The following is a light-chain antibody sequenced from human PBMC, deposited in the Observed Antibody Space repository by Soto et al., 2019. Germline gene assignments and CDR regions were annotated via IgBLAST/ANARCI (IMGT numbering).Light chain of an antibody. J-gene: IGKJ1*01. CDR1: QTISSW. Sequence: DIQMTQSPSTLSGSVGDRFTITCRASQTISSWLAWYQQKPGKAPKLLIYAASSLQSGVPSRFSGSGSGTDFTLTISSLQPEDFATYYCQQSFSTLWTFGQGTMVDIK. CDR3: QQSFSTLWT. CDR2: AAS. V-gene: IGKV1-39*01.